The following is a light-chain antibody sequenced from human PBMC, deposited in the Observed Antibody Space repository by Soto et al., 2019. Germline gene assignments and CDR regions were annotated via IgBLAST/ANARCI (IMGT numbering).Light chain of an antibody. Sequence: IQMTQSPSTLSGSVGDRVTITFRASQGLSSDLAWYQQKPGKVPKLLIYDASTLQSGVPSRFSGSGSGTDFTLTISSLQPEDAATYYCQKYNSVPLTFGGGTKVAIK. CDR2: DAS. CDR3: QKYNSVPLT. J-gene: IGKJ4*01. CDR1: QGLSSD. V-gene: IGKV1-27*01.